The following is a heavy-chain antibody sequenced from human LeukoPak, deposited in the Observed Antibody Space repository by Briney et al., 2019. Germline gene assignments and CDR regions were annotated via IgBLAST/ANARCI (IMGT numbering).Heavy chain of an antibody. J-gene: IGHJ4*02. CDR3: ARVPIPPYSSSWYQPFGY. Sequence: ASVKVSCKASGYTFTSYDISWVRQAPGQGLEWMGWISAYNGNTNYARKLQGRVTMTTDTSTSTAYMELRSLRSDDSAVYFCARVPIPPYSSSWYQPFGYWGQGTLVTVSS. CDR1: GYTFTSYD. CDR2: ISAYNGNT. D-gene: IGHD6-13*01. V-gene: IGHV1-18*01.